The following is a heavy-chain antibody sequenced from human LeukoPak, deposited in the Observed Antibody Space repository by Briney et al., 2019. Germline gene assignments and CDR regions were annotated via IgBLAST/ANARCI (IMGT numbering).Heavy chain of an antibody. CDR2: IKSKTDGGTT. Sequence: FTXXXAWMSWVRQAPGKGLEWVGRIKSKTDGGTTDYAAPVKGRFTISRDDSKNTMYMQMNSLKTEDTAVYYCTTALRALIAVAVQDYWGQGTLVTVSS. CDR3: TTALRALIAVAVQDY. CDR1: FTXXXAW. D-gene: IGHD6-19*01. J-gene: IGHJ4*02. V-gene: IGHV3-15*01.